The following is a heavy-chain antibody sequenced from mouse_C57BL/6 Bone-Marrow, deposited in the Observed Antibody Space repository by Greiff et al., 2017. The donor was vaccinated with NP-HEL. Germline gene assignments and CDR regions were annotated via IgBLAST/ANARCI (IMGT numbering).Heavy chain of an antibody. CDR1: GYTFTTYP. J-gene: IGHJ4*01. CDR3: ATYGYDRDYYAMDY. CDR2: FHPYNDDT. D-gene: IGHD2-2*01. V-gene: IGHV1-47*01. Sequence: QVQLKQSGAELVKPGASVKMSCKASGYTFTTYPIEWMKQNHGKSLEWIGNFHPYNDDTKYNEKFKGKATFTVEKSSSTVYLELSRLTSDDSAVYYGATYGYDRDYYAMDYWGQGTSVTVSS.